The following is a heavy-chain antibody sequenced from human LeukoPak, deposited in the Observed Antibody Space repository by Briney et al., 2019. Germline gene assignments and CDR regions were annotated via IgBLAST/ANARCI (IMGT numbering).Heavy chain of an antibody. V-gene: IGHV4-59*01. CDR3: ARVTVSHYYYYMDV. CDR1: GGSISSYY. Sequence: QVQLQESGPGLVKPSETLSLTCTVSGGSISSYYWSWIRQPPGKGLEWIGYIYYSGSTNYNPSLKSRVTISVDTSKNQFSLKLSSVTAAGTAVYYCARVTVSHYYYYMDVWGKGTTVTVSS. J-gene: IGHJ6*03. CDR2: IYYSGST.